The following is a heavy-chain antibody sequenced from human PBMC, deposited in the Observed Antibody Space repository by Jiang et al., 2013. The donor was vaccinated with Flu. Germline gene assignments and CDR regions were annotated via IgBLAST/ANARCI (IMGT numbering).Heavy chain of an antibody. CDR2: DLLQWEAT. V-gene: IGHV4-30-4*01. J-gene: IGHJ3*02. Sequence: EWIGYDLLQWEATYLQPVPSKSRVTISVDTSKNQXSLKLSSVTAADTAVYYCASVLPRDAFDIWGQGTMVTVSS. D-gene: IGHD6-6*01. CDR3: ASVLPRDAFDI.